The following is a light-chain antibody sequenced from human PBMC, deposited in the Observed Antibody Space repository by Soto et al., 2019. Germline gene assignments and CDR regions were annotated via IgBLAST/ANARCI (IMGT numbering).Light chain of an antibody. V-gene: IGKV1-5*03. Sequence: DIQMTQSPSTLSASVGDRVTITCRASQSLNDWLAWFQQKPGKAPNLLIYKVSNLESGVPSMFSGSGSGTEFTLTTRSLQPDDFATYYCQQYNGYSWAFGQGTKVETK. CDR1: QSLNDW. J-gene: IGKJ1*01. CDR2: KVS. CDR3: QQYNGYSWA.